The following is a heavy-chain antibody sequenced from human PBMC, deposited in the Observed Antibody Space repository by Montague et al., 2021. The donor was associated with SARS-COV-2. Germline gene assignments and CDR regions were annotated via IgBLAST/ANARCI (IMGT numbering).Heavy chain of an antibody. CDR3: AKQDYFVSGTSYKGFDP. V-gene: IGHV4-59*08. CDR2: MFYGGAT. CDR1: SGSVFHAH. D-gene: IGHD3-10*01. Sequence: SETLSLTCTVSSGSVFHAHWCWVRQPPGQGLEWLGSMFYGGATSNNPSPTSRVTMSIDTSTNKFSLKLSFVTAADTAVYYCAKQDYFVSGTSYKGFDPWGQGILVTVSS. J-gene: IGHJ5*02.